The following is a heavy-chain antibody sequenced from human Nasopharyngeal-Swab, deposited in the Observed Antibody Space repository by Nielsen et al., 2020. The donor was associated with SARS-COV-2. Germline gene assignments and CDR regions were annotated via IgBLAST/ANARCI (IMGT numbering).Heavy chain of an antibody. D-gene: IGHD3-16*02. CDR2: INTNTGNP. J-gene: IGHJ4*02. CDR3: ARVYDYVWGSYRYGGSLGIDY. V-gene: IGHV7-4-1*02. Sequence: ASVKVSCKASGYTFTSYAMNWVRQAPGQGLEWMGWINTNTGNPTYAQGFTGRFVFSLDTPVSTAYLQISSLKAEDTAVCYCARVYDYVWGSYRYGGSLGIDYWGQGTLVTVSS. CDR1: GYTFTSYA.